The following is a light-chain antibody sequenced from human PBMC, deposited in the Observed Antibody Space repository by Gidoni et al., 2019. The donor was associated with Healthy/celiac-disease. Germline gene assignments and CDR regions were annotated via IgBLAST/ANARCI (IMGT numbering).Light chain of an antibody. J-gene: IGKJ2*01. CDR1: QSISSW. CDR2: DAS. V-gene: IGKV1-5*01. CDR3: QQYNSYSQYT. Sequence: IQMTQTPSTLSASVGDRVTITCRASQSISSWLAWYQQKPGKAPKLLIYDASSLESGGPSRFSGSGSGAEFTLTISSLQPDDFATDYCQQYNSYSQYTFGQGTKLEIK.